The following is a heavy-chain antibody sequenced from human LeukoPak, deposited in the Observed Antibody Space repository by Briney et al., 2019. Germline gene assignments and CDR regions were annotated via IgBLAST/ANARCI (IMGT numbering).Heavy chain of an antibody. CDR3: AKLSNSGWYRFDY. Sequence: PGGSLRLSCAASGFTFSTYGMHWVRQAPGKGLEWVAFIRFDGSNEYYADSVKGRFTISRDNSKNTLYLQMSSLRAEDTAIYYCAKLSNSGWYRFDYWGQGTLVTVSS. J-gene: IGHJ4*02. D-gene: IGHD6-19*01. CDR2: IRFDGSNE. CDR1: GFTFSTYG. V-gene: IGHV3-30*02.